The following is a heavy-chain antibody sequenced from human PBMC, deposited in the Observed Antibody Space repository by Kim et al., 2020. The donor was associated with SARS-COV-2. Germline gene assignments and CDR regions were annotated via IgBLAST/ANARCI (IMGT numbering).Heavy chain of an antibody. CDR2: INTNTGNP. CDR1: GYTFTSYA. V-gene: IGHV7-4-1*02. J-gene: IGHJ4*02. D-gene: IGHD6-13*01. Sequence: ASVKVSCKASGYTFTSYAMNWVRQAPGQGLEWMGWINTNTGNPTYAQGFTGRFVFSLDTSVSTAYLQISSLKAEDTAVYYCARDYDGIAAAGTGLGYWGQGTLVTVSS. CDR3: ARDYDGIAAAGTGLGY.